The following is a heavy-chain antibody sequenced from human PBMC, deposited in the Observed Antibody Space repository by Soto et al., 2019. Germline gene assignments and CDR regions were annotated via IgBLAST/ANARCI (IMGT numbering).Heavy chain of an antibody. D-gene: IGHD1-7*01. CDR3: ARRGITGTTKAFDI. CDR2: IIPIFGTA. CDR1: GGTFSSYA. J-gene: IGHJ3*02. V-gene: IGHV1-69*13. Sequence: SVKVSCKASGGTFSSYATSWARQAPGQGLEWMGGIIPIFGTANYAQKFQGRVTITADESTSTAYMELSSLRSEDTAVYYCARRGITGTTKAFDIWGQGIMVTV.